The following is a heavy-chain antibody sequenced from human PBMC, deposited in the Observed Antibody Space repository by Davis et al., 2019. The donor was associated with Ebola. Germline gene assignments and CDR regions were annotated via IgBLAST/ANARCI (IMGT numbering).Heavy chain of an antibody. CDR2: IRSDGSST. Sequence: GESLKIPCAASGFPFGSNWMHWVRQAPGKGLVWVARIRSDGSSTNYADSVKGRFTISRDNAKNTLYLQMNSLRDEDTAVYYCARGLEDTAMVILFYFDYWGQGTLVTVSS. J-gene: IGHJ4*02. CDR3: ARGLEDTAMVILFYFDY. V-gene: IGHV3-74*01. D-gene: IGHD5-18*01. CDR1: GFPFGSNW.